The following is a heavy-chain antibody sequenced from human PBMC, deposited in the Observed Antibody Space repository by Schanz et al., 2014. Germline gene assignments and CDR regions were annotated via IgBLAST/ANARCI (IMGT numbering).Heavy chain of an antibody. Sequence: EVQLVESGGGFVQPGGSLRLSCAVSGFSVSTNYMSWARQAPGKGLEWISSLYINAGSTRYADSVKGRFFISRDSSKNTLFLQMNSLRADDTAIYFCARDEGRDGYNLAFDVWGQGTLVTVSS. CDR1: GFSVSTNY. V-gene: IGHV3-53*01. CDR2: LYINAGST. J-gene: IGHJ3*01. CDR3: ARDEGRDGYNLAFDV. D-gene: IGHD2-21*01.